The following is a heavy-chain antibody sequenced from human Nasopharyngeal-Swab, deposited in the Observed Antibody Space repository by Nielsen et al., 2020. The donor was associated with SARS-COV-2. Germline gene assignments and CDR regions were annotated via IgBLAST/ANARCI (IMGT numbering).Heavy chain of an antibody. CDR1: GGSISSGDYY. J-gene: IGHJ4*02. Sequence: SETLSLTCTVSGGSISSGDYYWSWIRQPPGEGLEWIGYIYYSGSTYYNPSPKSRVTISVDTSKNQFSLKLSSVTAADTAMYYCARVRRELPNFDYWGQGTLVTVSS. V-gene: IGHV4-30-4*01. D-gene: IGHD1-26*01. CDR2: IYYSGST. CDR3: ARVRRELPNFDY.